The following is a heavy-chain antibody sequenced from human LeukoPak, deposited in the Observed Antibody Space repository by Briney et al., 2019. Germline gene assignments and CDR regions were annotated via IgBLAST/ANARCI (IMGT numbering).Heavy chain of an antibody. CDR3: ASRWGYTPNWFDP. Sequence: SETLSLTCTVSGGSISSSSYYWGWIRQPPGKGLEWIGTIYYTVNTQYNPSLKSRVAISVDTSKNQFSLKLTSMTAADTAVHYCASRWGYTPNWFDPWGQGTLVTVSS. CDR2: IYYTVNT. D-gene: IGHD5-18*01. V-gene: IGHV4-39*01. CDR1: GGSISSSSYY. J-gene: IGHJ5*02.